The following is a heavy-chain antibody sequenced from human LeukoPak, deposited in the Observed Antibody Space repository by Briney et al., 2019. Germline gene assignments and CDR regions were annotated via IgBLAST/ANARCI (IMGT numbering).Heavy chain of an antibody. D-gene: IGHD2-2*03. J-gene: IGHJ5*02. CDR3: ARQGVIASPSGGTWIDP. Sequence: GGSLRLSCVASGFTFRNYSMIWVRQTPGKGLEWVSGLSGTARATYYAPSVKGRFTISRENSNNTLFLQMTSLRVDDTAIYYCARQGVIASPSGGTWIDPWGQGTLVTVSS. CDR1: GFTFRNYS. CDR2: LSGTARAT. V-gene: IGHV3-23*05.